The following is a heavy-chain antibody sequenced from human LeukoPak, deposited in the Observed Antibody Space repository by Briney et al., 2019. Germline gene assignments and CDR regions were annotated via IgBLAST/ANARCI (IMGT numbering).Heavy chain of an antibody. CDR3: ARKIFDSSGYYYFDF. D-gene: IGHD3-22*01. J-gene: IGHJ4*02. CDR2: IIPIFGTA. Sequence: ASVKVSCKASGGTFSSYAISWVRQAPGQGLEWRGRIIPIFGTANYAQKFQGRVTITTDESTSTAYMELSSLRSEDTAVYYCARKIFDSSGYYYFDFWGQGTLVTVSS. CDR1: GGTFSSYA. V-gene: IGHV1-69*05.